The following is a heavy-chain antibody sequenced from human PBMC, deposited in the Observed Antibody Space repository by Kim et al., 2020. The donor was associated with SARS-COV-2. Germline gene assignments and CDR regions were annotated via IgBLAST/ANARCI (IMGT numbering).Heavy chain of an antibody. Sequence: GGSLRLSCAASGFTFSSYGMHWVRQAPGKGLEWVAVIWYDGSNKYYADSVKGRFTISRDNSKNTLYLQMNSLRAEDTAVYYCARDDRYDSSVRGYPHYWGQGTLVTVSS. CDR2: IWYDGSNK. CDR3: ARDDRYDSSVRGYPHY. CDR1: GFTFSSYG. J-gene: IGHJ4*02. D-gene: IGHD3-22*01. V-gene: IGHV3-33*01.